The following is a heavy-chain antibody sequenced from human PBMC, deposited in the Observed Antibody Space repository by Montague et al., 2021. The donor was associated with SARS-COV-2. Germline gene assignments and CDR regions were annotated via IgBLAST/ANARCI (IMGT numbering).Heavy chain of an antibody. J-gene: IGHJ4*02. CDR1: GFSLITDGVG. CDR2: IFWNDDK. Sequence: PALVKPTQTLTLTCKFSGFSLITDGVGVGWIRQPPGKALEWLALIFWNDDKRYNSSLKNRLTVTKDTSKNQVVLTMTNMDPLDTGTYYCAHSLLCSSPGDLDSWGQGTLVAVAS. CDR3: AHSLLCSSPGDLDS. D-gene: IGHD3-10*02. V-gene: IGHV2-5*01.